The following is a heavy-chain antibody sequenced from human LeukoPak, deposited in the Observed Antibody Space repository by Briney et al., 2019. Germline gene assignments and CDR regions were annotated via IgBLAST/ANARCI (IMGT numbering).Heavy chain of an antibody. CDR3: ARQASGVFDY. J-gene: IGHJ4*02. CDR1: GASISDNTFS. Sequence: PSVTLSLTCTVSGASISDNTFSWGWIRQPPGKGLEWIGSFYYSGSTFYNPSLKSRVTISVDTSKNQFSLKLSSVTAADTAVYYCARQASGVFDYWGQGTLVTVSS. CDR2: FYYSGST. D-gene: IGHD7-27*01. V-gene: IGHV4-39*01.